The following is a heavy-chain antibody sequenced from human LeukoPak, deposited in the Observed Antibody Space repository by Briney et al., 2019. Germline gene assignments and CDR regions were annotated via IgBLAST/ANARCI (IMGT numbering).Heavy chain of an antibody. J-gene: IGHJ6*02. CDR3: AKDPVPFYYYYGMDV. CDR2: ISYDGSNK. Sequence: GRSLRLSCAASGFTFSSYGMHWVRQAPGKGLEWVAVISYDGSNKYYADSVKGRFTISRDNSKNTLYLQMNSLRAEDTAVYYCAKDPVPFYYYYGMDVWGQGTTVTVSS. V-gene: IGHV3-30*18. CDR1: GFTFSSYG. D-gene: IGHD2-2*01.